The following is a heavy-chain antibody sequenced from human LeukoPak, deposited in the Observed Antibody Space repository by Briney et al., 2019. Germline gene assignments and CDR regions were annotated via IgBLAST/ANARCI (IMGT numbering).Heavy chain of an antibody. D-gene: IGHD4-23*01. J-gene: IGHJ4*02. CDR3: ARDYGGSSPFDY. CDR1: GFTFSNYA. Sequence: GGSLRLSCAASGFTFSNYAMTWVRQAPGKGLEWVSYISSSGSTIYYADSVKGRFTISRDNAKNSLYLQMNSLRAEDTAVYYCARDYGGSSPFDYWGQGTLVTVSS. V-gene: IGHV3-48*03. CDR2: ISSSGSTI.